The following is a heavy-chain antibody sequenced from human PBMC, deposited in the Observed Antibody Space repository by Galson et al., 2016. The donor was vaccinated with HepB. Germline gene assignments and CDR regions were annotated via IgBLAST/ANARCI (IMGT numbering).Heavy chain of an antibody. CDR1: GFTFSNYG. J-gene: IGHJ4*02. Sequence: SLRLSCAASGFTFSNYGMTWVRQAPGKGLEVVSSISRSGDSTDYADSVKGRFIISRDNSNNMLFLQMSSLRTDDTAIYYCAKRHEYCPAVGCSVDYWGQGTLVSVSS. D-gene: IGHD2/OR15-2a*01. CDR2: ISRSGDST. CDR3: AKRHEYCPAVGCSVDY. V-gene: IGHV3-23*01.